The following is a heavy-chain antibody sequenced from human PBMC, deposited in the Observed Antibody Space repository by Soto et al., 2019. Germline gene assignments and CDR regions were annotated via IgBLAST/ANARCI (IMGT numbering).Heavy chain of an antibody. V-gene: IGHV1-18*01. CDR2: ISAHNGNT. D-gene: IGHD1-1*01. CDR1: GYTFTSYG. CDR3: ARGRYGDY. J-gene: IGHJ4*02. Sequence: QVHLVQSGAEVKKPGASVKVSCKGSGYTFTSYGITWVRQAPGQGLEWMGWISAHNGNTDYAQKRQGRVTVTTDTSTSPAYMELRSLRSDDTAVYYCARGRYGDYWGQGALVTVSS.